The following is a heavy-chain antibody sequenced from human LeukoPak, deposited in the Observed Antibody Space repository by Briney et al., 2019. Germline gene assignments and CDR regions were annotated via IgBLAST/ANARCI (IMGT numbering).Heavy chain of an antibody. CDR3: ARHPVGGLEQFDY. Sequence: SETLSLTCTVSGGSISSYYWSWIRQPPGKGLEWLGYIYYSGSTNYNPSLKSRVTISVDTSKNQFSLKLSSVTAADTAVYYCARHPVGGLEQFDYWGQGTLVTVSS. J-gene: IGHJ4*02. V-gene: IGHV4-59*08. CDR1: GGSISSYY. D-gene: IGHD1/OR15-1a*01. CDR2: IYYSGST.